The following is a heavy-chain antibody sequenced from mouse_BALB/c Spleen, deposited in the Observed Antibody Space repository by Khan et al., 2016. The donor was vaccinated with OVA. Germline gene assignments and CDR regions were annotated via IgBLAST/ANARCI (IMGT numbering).Heavy chain of an antibody. CDR3: ARGTVRFDY. J-gene: IGHJ2*01. CDR2: ISYSGST. D-gene: IGHD1-1*01. Sequence: EVQLQESGPGLVKPSQSLSLTCTVTGYSITSDYAWNWIRQFPGNKLEWMGYISYSGSTSYNPSLKSRISITRDTSKNQFSLQLNSVTTEDTATYYCARGTVRFDYWGQGTTLTVSA. CDR1: GYSITSDYA. V-gene: IGHV3-2*02.